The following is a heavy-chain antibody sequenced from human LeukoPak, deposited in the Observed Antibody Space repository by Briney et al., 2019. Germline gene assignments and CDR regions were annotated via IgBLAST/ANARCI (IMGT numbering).Heavy chain of an antibody. D-gene: IGHD6-19*01. Sequence: ASVKVSCKASGYTFTSYYMHWVRQAPGQGLEWMGIINPSGGSTSYAQKFQGRVTMTRDTSTSTVYMELSSLRSEDTAVYYCARDSLAVAGTNYFDYWGQGTLVTVSS. CDR1: GYTFTSYY. CDR2: INPSGGST. CDR3: ARDSLAVAGTNYFDY. J-gene: IGHJ4*02. V-gene: IGHV1-46*01.